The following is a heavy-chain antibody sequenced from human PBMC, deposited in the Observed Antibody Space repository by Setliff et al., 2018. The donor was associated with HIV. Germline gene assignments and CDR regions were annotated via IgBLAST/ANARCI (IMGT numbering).Heavy chain of an antibody. J-gene: IGHJ4*01. CDR1: GYSLSTYA. V-gene: IGHV1-18*01. CDR3: ARVGSYWTQFDY. D-gene: IGHD2-15*01. Sequence: ASVKVSCKASGYSLSTYAISWVRQAPGQGLEWMGWIDSNNGNRNFAQKFRGRVTMTTDTSISTAYMELSSLRSEDTAVYYCARVGSYWTQFDYWGQGTLVTVSS. CDR2: IDSNNGNR.